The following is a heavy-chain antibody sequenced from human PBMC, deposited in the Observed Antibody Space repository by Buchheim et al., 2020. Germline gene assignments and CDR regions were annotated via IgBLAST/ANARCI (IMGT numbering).Heavy chain of an antibody. V-gene: IGHV4-39*01. J-gene: IGHJ4*02. D-gene: IGHD3-10*01. Sequence: QLQLQESGPGLVKPSETLSLTCTVSGGSISSSSYYWGWIRQPPGKGLKWIGNIYYSGTTYYNPSLKSRVTISVDTSKNQFSLKLSSVTAADTAVYYCARQDASGNYYKYWGQGTL. CDR1: GGSISSSSYY. CDR3: ARQDASGNYYKY. CDR2: IYYSGTT.